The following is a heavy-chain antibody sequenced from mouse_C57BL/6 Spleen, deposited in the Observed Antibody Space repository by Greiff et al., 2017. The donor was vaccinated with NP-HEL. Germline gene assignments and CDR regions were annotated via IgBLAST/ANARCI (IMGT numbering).Heavy chain of an antibody. CDR2: INPSNGRT. Sequence: VQLQQSGAELVNPGASVNLSCKASGYTLTSYWMQWVKQRPGQGLEWIGEINPSNGRTNYNEKFKSKATLTVDKSSSTAYMQLSSPTSDDSAVYYCARLLINFDYWGQGTTLTVSS. CDR3: ARLLINFDY. CDR1: GYTLTSYW. V-gene: IGHV1S81*02. D-gene: IGHD2-1*01. J-gene: IGHJ2*01.